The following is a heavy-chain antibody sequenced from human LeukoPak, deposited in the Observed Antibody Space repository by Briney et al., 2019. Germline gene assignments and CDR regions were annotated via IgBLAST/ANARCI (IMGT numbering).Heavy chain of an antibody. CDR2: TSWNSGSI. J-gene: IGHJ4*02. D-gene: IGHD6-13*01. Sequence: PGGSLRLSCAASGFTFDDYAMHWVRQAPGKGLEWVSGTSWNSGSIGYADSVKGRFTISRDNAKNSLYLQMNSLRAEDTALYYCAKMASSSSLYYYFDYWGQGTLVTVSS. CDR1: GFTFDDYA. V-gene: IGHV3-9*01. CDR3: AKMASSSSLYYYFDY.